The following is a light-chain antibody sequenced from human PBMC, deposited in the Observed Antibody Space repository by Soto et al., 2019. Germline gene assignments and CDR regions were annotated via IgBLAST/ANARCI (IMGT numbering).Light chain of an antibody. Sequence: QSVLTQPPSASGTPGQRVTISCSGSSSNIGNNNVYWYQQFPGTAPKRLIYDNNQRPSGVPDRFSGSKSGTSASLAISGLRSEDEADYYCATWDGSLSVVVFGGGTKVTVL. CDR1: SSNIGNNN. CDR2: DNN. J-gene: IGLJ2*01. CDR3: ATWDGSLSVVV. V-gene: IGLV1-47*02.